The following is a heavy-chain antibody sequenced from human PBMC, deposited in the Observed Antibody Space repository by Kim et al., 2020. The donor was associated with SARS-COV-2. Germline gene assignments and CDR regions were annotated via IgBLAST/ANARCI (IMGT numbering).Heavy chain of an antibody. D-gene: IGHD3-3*01. CDR2: ISSDGSNK. CDR3: AKVLCGYVFWSGYYSGDAFDI. V-gene: IGHV3-30*18. J-gene: IGHJ3*02. Sequence: GGSLRLSCAASGFTFSSYSMHWVRQAPGKGLEWVAGISSDGSNKYYAYSVKGRYTISSDNSKNTLYLQMNSLRAEDTAVYYCAKVLCGYVFWSGYYSGDAFDIWGQGTMVTVSS. CDR1: GFTFSSYS.